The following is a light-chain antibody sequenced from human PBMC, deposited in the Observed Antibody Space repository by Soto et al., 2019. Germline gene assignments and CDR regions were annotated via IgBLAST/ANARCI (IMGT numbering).Light chain of an antibody. Sequence: QSALTQPASVSGSPGQAITISCTGTSSDVGSYNLVSWYQQHPGTAPKLMIYEVSKRPSGVSNRFSGSKSGNTASLTISGLQAEDEADYYCCSYAGSSTYWVFGGGTKLTVL. J-gene: IGLJ3*02. CDR3: CSYAGSSTYWV. CDR1: SSDVGSYNL. V-gene: IGLV2-23*02. CDR2: EVS.